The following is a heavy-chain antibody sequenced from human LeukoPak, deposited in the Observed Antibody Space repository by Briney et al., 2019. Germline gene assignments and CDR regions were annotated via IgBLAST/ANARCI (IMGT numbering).Heavy chain of an antibody. CDR2: NSGGT. D-gene: IGHD3-3*01. Sequence: NSGGTNYAQKLQGRVTMTTDTSTSTAYMELRSLRSDDTAVYYCARGAMFGGYDFWSGSRNFDYWGQGTLVTVSS. V-gene: IGHV1-18*01. J-gene: IGHJ4*02. CDR3: ARGAMFGGYDFWSGSRNFDY.